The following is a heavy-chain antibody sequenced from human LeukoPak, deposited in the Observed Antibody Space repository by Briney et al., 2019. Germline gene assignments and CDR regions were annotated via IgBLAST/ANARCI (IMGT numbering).Heavy chain of an antibody. CDR3: ARDPFYDFWSGYDNYFDY. D-gene: IGHD3-3*01. CDR2: INPNSGGT. CDR1: GYTFTGYY. V-gene: IGHV1-2*02. J-gene: IGHJ4*02. Sequence: ASVKVSCKASGYTFTGYYMHWVRQAPGQGLEWMGWINPNSGGTNYAQKFQGRVTMTTDTSTSTAYMELRSLRSDDTAVYYCARDPFYDFWSGYDNYFDYWGQGTLVTVSS.